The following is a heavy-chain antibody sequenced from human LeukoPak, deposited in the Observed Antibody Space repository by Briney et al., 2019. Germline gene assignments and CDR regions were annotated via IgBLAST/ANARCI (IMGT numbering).Heavy chain of an antibody. CDR3: ARKARPLLWFGEFSYMDV. CDR1: GFTLSSYA. D-gene: IGHD3-10*01. Sequence: GRSLRLSCAASGFTLSSYAMSCGPRAPGKGLEWVSAITGSGGSTYYTDSAKGRFTISRDSSKNTLYLQMNGLRAEDRAVYYCARKARPLLWFGEFSYMDVWGKGTTVTVSS. J-gene: IGHJ6*03. V-gene: IGHV3-23*01. CDR2: ITGSGGST.